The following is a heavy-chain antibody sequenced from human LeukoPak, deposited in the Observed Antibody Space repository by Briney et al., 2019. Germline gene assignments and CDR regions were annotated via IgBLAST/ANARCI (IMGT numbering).Heavy chain of an antibody. J-gene: IGHJ4*02. CDR3: ARGKGGATSFDY. D-gene: IGHD1-26*01. V-gene: IGHV4-59*01. Sequence: PSETLSLTCTVSGGSISSYYWSWIRQPPGKGLEWIGYIYYSGSTNYNPSLKSRVTIPVDTSKNQFSLKLSSVTAADTAVYYCARGKGGATSFDYWGQGTLVTVSS. CDR2: IYYSGST. CDR1: GGSISSYY.